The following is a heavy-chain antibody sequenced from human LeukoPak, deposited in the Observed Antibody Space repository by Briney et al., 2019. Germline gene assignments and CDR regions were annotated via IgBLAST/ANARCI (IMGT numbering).Heavy chain of an antibody. CDR3: ARDSSSWYSNWFDP. D-gene: IGHD6-13*01. V-gene: IGHV3-33*01. CDR2: IWYDGSNK. CDR1: GFTFSSYG. Sequence: PGGSLRLSCAASGFTFSSYGMHWVRQAPGKGLEWVAVIWYDGSNKYYADSVKGRFTISRDNSKNTLYLQMNSLRAEDRAVYYCARDSSSWYSNWFDPWGQGTLVTVSS. J-gene: IGHJ5*02.